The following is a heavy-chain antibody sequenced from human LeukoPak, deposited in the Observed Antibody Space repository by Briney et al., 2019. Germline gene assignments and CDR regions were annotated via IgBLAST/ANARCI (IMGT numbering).Heavy chain of an antibody. CDR3: AKRSYYGSGALDY. Sequence: PGGSLRLSCAASGFSFSTYAMSWVRQAPGKGLEWVSVISDSGDYTYYADSVEGRFAISRDNSKNTLYLQMNSLRAEDTAVYYCAKRSYYGSGALDYWGQGTLVTISS. V-gene: IGHV3-23*01. D-gene: IGHD3-10*01. CDR1: GFSFSTYA. J-gene: IGHJ4*02. CDR2: ISDSGDYT.